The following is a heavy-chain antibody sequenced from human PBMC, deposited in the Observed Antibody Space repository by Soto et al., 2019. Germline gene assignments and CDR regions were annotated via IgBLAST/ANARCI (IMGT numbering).Heavy chain of an antibody. CDR2: IIPIFGTA. J-gene: IGHJ4*02. CDR3: ATSGWSRGDY. Sequence: QVQLVQSGAEVKKPGSSVKVSCKASGGTFSSYAISWVRQAPGQGLEWMGGIIPIFGTASYAQKFQGRVTITADEATSTAYMELSSRGSEDTAVYHWATSGWSRGDYWGQGTLVTVSS. CDR1: GGTFSSYA. D-gene: IGHD6-19*01. V-gene: IGHV1-69*12.